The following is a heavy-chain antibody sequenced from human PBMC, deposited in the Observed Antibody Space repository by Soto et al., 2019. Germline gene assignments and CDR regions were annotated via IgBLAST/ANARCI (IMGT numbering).Heavy chain of an antibody. V-gene: IGHV3-48*01. CDR2: ISSSSSTI. CDR3: AREIITMVRGVEIYYYDYMDV. D-gene: IGHD3-10*01. CDR1: GFTFSSYS. Sequence: PGGSLRLSCAASGFTFSSYSMNWVRQAPGKGLEWVSYISSSSSTIYYADSVKGRFTISRDNAKNSLYLQMNSLRAEDTAVYYCAREIITMVRGVEIYYYDYMDVWGKGTTVTVSS. J-gene: IGHJ6*03.